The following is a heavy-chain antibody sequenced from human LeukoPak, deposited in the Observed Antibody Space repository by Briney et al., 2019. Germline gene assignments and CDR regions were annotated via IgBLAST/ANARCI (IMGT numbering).Heavy chain of an antibody. CDR3: ARPLSWGPLSNAFDY. CDR2: INHRETA. V-gene: IGHV4-34*01. D-gene: IGHD4-11*01. Sequence: PSETLSLTCAVYGESFSGYYWSWIRQSPGSRLEWIGEINHRETANYNPSLKSRVTISIDTSKNQFSLKVTSMNAADTAVYYCARPLSWGPLSNAFDYWGQGIPVTVSS. CDR1: GESFSGYY. J-gene: IGHJ4*02.